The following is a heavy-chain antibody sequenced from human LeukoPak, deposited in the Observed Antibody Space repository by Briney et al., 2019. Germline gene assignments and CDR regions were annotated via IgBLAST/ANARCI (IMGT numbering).Heavy chain of an antibody. CDR1: GGTFSSYA. Sequence: ASVKVSCKVSGGTFSSYAISWVRQAPGQGLEWMGGIIPIFGTANYAQKFQGRVTITADESTSTAYMELSSLRSEDTAVYYCARSHPPYDSSGYYDYWGQGTLVTVSS. J-gene: IGHJ4*02. V-gene: IGHV1-69*01. D-gene: IGHD3-22*01. CDR2: IIPIFGTA. CDR3: ARSHPPYDSSGYYDY.